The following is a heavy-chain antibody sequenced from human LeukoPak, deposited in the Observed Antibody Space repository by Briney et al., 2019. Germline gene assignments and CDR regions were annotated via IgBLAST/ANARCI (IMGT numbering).Heavy chain of an antibody. CDR1: GGSVSSGSYY. CDR2: IYYSGST. J-gene: IGHJ4*02. V-gene: IGHV4-61*01. Sequence: SETLSLTCTVSGGSVSSGSYYWSWIRQPPGKGLEWIGYIYYSGSTNYNPSLKSRDTISVDTSKNQFSLKLSSVTAADTAVYYCVRGERWAYCGGDCYSPPYFDYWGQGTLVTVSS. D-gene: IGHD2-21*02. CDR3: VRGERWAYCGGDCYSPPYFDY.